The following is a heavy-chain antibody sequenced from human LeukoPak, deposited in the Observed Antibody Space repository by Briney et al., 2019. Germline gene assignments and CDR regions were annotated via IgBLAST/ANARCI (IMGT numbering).Heavy chain of an antibody. CDR3: ARVWFGYFFQ. J-gene: IGHJ4*02. D-gene: IGHD3-10*01. Sequence: GGSLRLSCAASGFTFRRYAMNWVRQAPGKGLEWISVISENGGRTYYADSVKGRFTISKDTSNNTVYLQMNNVRAEDTGNYYCARVWFGYFFQWGQGALVTVSS. V-gene: IGHV3-23*01. CDR1: GFTFRRYA. CDR2: ISENGGRT.